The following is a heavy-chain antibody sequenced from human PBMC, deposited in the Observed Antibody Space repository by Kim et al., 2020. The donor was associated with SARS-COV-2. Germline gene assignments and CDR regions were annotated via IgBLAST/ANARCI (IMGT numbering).Heavy chain of an antibody. Sequence: LKSRGHISVDTSKNQFSLKLSSVTAADTAVYYCARGFGSHLAAAGTWFDYWGQGTLVTVSS. D-gene: IGHD6-13*01. CDR3: ARGFGSHLAAAGTWFDY. J-gene: IGHJ4*02. V-gene: IGHV4-34*01.